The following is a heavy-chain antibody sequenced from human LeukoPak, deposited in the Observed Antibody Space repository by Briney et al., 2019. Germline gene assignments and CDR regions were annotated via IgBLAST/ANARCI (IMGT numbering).Heavy chain of an antibody. D-gene: IGHD3-16*01. J-gene: IGHJ4*02. V-gene: IGHV3-7*01. CDR2: IREDGSNE. Sequence: GASLRLSCAASGFTFSTYWMNWVRQAPGEGMEWVAYIREDGSNENYVDSVKGRFTISRDNAKNSLSLQLNSLRAEDTAVYFCARGGTWGSFDYWGQGTLVTVSS. CDR1: GFTFSTYW. CDR3: ARGGTWGSFDY.